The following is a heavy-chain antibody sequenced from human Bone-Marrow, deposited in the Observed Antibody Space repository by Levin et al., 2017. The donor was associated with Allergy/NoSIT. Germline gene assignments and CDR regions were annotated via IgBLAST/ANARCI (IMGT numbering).Heavy chain of an antibody. Sequence: GESLKISCKASGYTFTDYHIHWVRRAPGQGLEWLGWINPKSGGTNYAQSFRGRVTMTRDTSIRTAYMELSSLTSDDTAIYYCARIRIVGATFLDYWGQGTLVTVS. V-gene: IGHV1-2*02. J-gene: IGHJ4*02. D-gene: IGHD1-26*01. CDR1: GYTFTDYH. CDR2: INPKSGGT. CDR3: ARIRIVGATFLDY.